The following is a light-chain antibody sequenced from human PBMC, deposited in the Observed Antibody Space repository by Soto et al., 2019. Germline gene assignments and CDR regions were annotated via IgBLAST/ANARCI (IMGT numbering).Light chain of an antibody. CDR2: AAS. J-gene: IGKJ1*01. Sequence: DIQMTQSPSSLSASVGDRVTITCRASQSISSYLNWYQQKPGKAPKLLIYAASSLQSGVPSRFSGSGSGTEFTPTISNLQTEDFATYYCQPSYRTPRTVGQGTKVEIK. CDR1: QSISSY. CDR3: QPSYRTPRT. V-gene: IGKV1-39*01.